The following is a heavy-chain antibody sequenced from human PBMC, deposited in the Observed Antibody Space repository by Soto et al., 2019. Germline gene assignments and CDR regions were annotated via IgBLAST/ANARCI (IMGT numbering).Heavy chain of an antibody. V-gene: IGHV4-59*12. CDR1: GDSINSYY. CDR3: ARFGGGMDV. J-gene: IGHJ6*02. D-gene: IGHD3-10*01. CDR2: IYYTGST. Sequence: PSETLSLTCTVSGDSINSYYWSWIRQTPGKGLEWIGYIYYTGSTSYNPSLKSRVTISVDKSKNQFSLKLSSVTAADTAVYYCARFGGGMDVWGQGTTVTVSS.